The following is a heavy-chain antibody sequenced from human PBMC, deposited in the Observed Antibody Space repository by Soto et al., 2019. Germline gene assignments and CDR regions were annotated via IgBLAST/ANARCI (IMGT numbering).Heavy chain of an antibody. Sequence: GGSLRLSCAASGFTFSSYAMHWVRQAPGKGLEWVAVISYDGSNKYYADSVKGRFTISRDNSKNTLYLQMNSLRAEDTAVYYCAGIVATMGAAAFDIWGQGTMVTVSS. J-gene: IGHJ3*02. V-gene: IGHV3-30-3*01. CDR1: GFTFSSYA. D-gene: IGHD5-12*01. CDR3: AGIVATMGAAAFDI. CDR2: ISYDGSNK.